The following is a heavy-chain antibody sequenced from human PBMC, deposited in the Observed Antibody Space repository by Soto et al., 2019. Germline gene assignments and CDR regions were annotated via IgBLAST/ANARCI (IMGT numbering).Heavy chain of an antibody. CDR2: IFYNGHA. J-gene: IGHJ4*02. V-gene: IGHV4-39*01. Sequence: PSETLSLTCSVSGGSINTNNYYWGWIRQSPGQGLEWIGSIFYNGHANYNPSLRGRVTISKDLSKNQFSLKLASMTAAETAVYYCATIMVPASRPIEFDYWGRGTLVTVS. CDR3: ATIMVPASRPIEFDY. CDR1: GGSINTNNYY. D-gene: IGHD2-21*02.